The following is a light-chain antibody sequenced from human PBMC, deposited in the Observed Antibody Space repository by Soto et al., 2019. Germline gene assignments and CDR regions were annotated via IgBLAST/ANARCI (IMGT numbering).Light chain of an antibody. V-gene: IGKV3-15*01. J-gene: IGKJ1*01. CDR3: HQYSNWPPWT. CDR1: QSLNDN. Sequence: EIVMTQSPASLSVSPGERATLSCRASQSLNDNLAWYQQKLGQAPRLLIYRASTRATGVPARFSASGSGTEFTLTISSLQSEDSAVYYCHQYSNWPPWTFGPGTKVEIK. CDR2: RAS.